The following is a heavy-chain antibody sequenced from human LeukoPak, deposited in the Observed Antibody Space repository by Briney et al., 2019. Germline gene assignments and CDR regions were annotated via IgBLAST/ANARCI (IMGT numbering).Heavy chain of an antibody. Sequence: PGGSLRLSCAASGFTFSSYAMHWVRQAPGKGLEYVSAISSNGGSTYYANSVKGRFTISRDNSKNTLYLQMGSLRAEEMAVYYCARSGSYYYWGQGTLVTVSS. CDR2: ISSNGGST. CDR3: ARSGSYYY. D-gene: IGHD1-26*01. J-gene: IGHJ4*02. V-gene: IGHV3-64*01. CDR1: GFTFSSYA.